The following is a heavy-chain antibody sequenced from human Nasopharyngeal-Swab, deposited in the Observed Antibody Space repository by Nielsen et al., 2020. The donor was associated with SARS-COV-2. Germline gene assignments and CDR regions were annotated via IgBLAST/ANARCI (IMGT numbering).Heavy chain of an antibody. J-gene: IGHJ5*02. Sequence: GESLKISCKGSGYSFTNYWIGWVRQMPGKGLEWMGIIRPGDSVTRYSPSFQGQVTISADKSISIAYLQWSSLKASDTAMYYCARQGTPRYCIGGTCFAPLWFDPWGQGTLVIVSS. D-gene: IGHD2-15*01. CDR1: GYSFTNYW. CDR2: IRPGDSVT. CDR3: ARQGTPRYCIGGTCFAPLWFDP. V-gene: IGHV5-51*01.